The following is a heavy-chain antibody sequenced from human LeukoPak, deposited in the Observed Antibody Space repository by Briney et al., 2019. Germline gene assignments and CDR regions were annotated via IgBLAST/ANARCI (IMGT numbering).Heavy chain of an antibody. CDR3: ARDPSEATFDF. V-gene: IGHV4-59*12. Sequence: SETLSLTCNVSGGSISTYYWSWIRQPPGKGLEWIGHIFYTGTTNYNPSLKSRVIISVDTSKNQFSLKLSSVTAADTAVYYCARDPSEATFDFRGQGTLVTVSS. CDR2: IFYTGTT. CDR1: GGSISTYY. J-gene: IGHJ4*02. D-gene: IGHD6-6*01.